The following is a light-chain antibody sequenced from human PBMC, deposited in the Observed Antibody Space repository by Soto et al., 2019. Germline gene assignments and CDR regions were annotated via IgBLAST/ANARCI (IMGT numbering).Light chain of an antibody. J-gene: IGLJ1*01. Sequence: QLVLTQPPSASASLGASVTLTCTLSSGYSNYKVDWYQQRPGEGPRFVMRVGTGGIVGSKGDGIPDRFSVLGSGLNRYLTIKDIQEEDESDYHCGADHGSGSKFVYVFGTGTKVTVL. CDR1: SGYSNYK. CDR3: GADHGSGSKFVYV. CDR2: VGTGGIVG. V-gene: IGLV9-49*03.